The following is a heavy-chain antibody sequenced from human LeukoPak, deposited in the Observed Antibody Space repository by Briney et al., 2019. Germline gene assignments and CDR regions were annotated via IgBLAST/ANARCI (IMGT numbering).Heavy chain of an antibody. CDR2: ISVGGST. J-gene: IGHJ6*02. D-gene: IGHD1-14*01. Sequence: GGSLRLSCAASGFTFNSYAMSWVRQAPGKGLEWVSAISVGGSTFYADSVKGRFTVSRDNSKNTLYLQMNSLRAEDTAVYYCAKEPDYYFGMDVWGQGTTVTVSS. CDR3: AKEPDYYFGMDV. V-gene: IGHV3-23*01. CDR1: GFTFNSYA.